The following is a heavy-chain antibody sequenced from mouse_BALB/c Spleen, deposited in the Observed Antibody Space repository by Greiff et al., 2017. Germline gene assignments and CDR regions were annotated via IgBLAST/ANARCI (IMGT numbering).Heavy chain of an antibody. D-gene: IGHD1-1*01. CDR2: INPYNDGT. V-gene: IGHV1-14*01. CDR3: ARFYYYGSSYWYFDV. CDR1: GYTFTSYV. Sequence: EVQGVESGPELVKPGASVKMSCKASGYTFTSYVMHWVKQKPGQGLVWIGYINPYNDGTKYNEKFKGKATLTSDKSSSTAYMKLSSLTSEDSAVYYCARFYYYGSSYWYFDVWGAGTSVTVSS. J-gene: IGHJ1*01.